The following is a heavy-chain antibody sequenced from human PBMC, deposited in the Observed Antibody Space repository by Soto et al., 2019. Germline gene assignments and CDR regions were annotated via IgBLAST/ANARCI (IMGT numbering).Heavy chain of an antibody. Sequence: EVQLLESGGGLVQPGGSLRLSCAASGFTFSTYAMNWVRQAPGKGLEWVSGISGSGDSTYYADSVKGRFTVSRDNSKNTLYLQMSSRRAEDTAVFYCAKERSSGWSFDYWGQGTLVTVSS. CDR2: ISGSGDST. CDR1: GFTFSTYA. CDR3: AKERSSGWSFDY. J-gene: IGHJ4*02. D-gene: IGHD6-19*01. V-gene: IGHV3-23*01.